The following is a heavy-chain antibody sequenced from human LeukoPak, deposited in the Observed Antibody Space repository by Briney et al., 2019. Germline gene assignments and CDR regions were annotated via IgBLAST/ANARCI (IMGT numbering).Heavy chain of an antibody. D-gene: IGHD3-22*01. CDR3: ARGFAAYDTSDYAFSYY. Sequence: VASVKVSCKASGYTFTGYYMHWVRQAPGQGLEWMGWINPNSGGTGYAQKFQGRLTMTRDPSISTAYMELSSLRSEDTAVYYCARGFAAYDTSDYAFSYYWGQGTLVTVSS. V-gene: IGHV1-2*02. CDR1: GYTFTGYY. CDR2: INPNSGGT. J-gene: IGHJ4*02.